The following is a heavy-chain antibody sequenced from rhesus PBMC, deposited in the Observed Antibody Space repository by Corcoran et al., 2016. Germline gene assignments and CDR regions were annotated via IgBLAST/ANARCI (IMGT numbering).Heavy chain of an antibody. V-gene: IGHV4-143*01. J-gene: IGHJ6*01. CDR3: AIQGYTDHLGRLDS. CDR1: GGSISGYNN. CDR2: VYGKRAST. D-gene: IGHD2-39*02. Sequence: QVQLQESGPGLVKPPETLSLTCTVSGGSISGYNNWNCSRQAPGKGLKWTGAVYGKRASTNCNPSLKSRVNISKDTSKHQVALRLASGSSADTAVYDGAIQGYTDHLGRLDSWGQGVVVTVSS.